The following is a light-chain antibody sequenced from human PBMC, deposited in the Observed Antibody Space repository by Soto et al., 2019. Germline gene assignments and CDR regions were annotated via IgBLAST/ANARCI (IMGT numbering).Light chain of an antibody. J-gene: IGLJ1*01. V-gene: IGLV2-14*03. Sequence: QSALTQPASVSGSPGQSITISCTGTSRDVGGYNYGSWYQQHPGKGPKLMIYEVSNRPSGVSNRFSGSKSGNTATLTISGLQAEDEADYYCSSYTSTTTTVFGTGTKVTVL. CDR3: SSYTSTTTTV. CDR1: SRDVGGYNY. CDR2: EVS.